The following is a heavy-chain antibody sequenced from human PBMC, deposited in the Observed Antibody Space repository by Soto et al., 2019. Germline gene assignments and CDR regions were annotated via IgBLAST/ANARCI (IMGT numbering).Heavy chain of an antibody. Sequence: QVQLVQSGAEVKKPGASVKVSCKASGYTFTSYAMHWVRQAPGQRLEWMGWINAGNGNTKYSQKFQGRVTITRDTAASTAYMELSSLRSEDTAVDYCARAPRVRRLGQAEDAFDIWGQGTMVTVSS. J-gene: IGHJ3*02. CDR2: INAGNGNT. CDR1: GYTFTSYA. D-gene: IGHD6-19*01. V-gene: IGHV1-3*01. CDR3: ARAPRVRRLGQAEDAFDI.